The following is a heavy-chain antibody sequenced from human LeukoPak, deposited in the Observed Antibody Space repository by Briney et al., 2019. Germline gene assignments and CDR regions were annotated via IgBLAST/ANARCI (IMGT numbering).Heavy chain of an antibody. J-gene: IGHJ4*02. CDR1: GFTFSTYA. D-gene: IGHD3-10*01. Sequence: GGSLRLSCAASGFTFSTYAMSWVRQAPGKGLEWVSTISGSGANTYYADSVRGRFTISRDNSKNTLYLQMNSLRAEDTAVYYCAKVEEGGSGSYYPYFGYWGQGTLVTVSS. V-gene: IGHV3-23*01. CDR3: AKVEEGGSGSYYPYFGY. CDR2: ISGSGANT.